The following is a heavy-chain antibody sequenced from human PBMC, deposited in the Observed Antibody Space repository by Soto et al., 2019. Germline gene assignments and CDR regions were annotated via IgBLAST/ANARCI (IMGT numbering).Heavy chain of an antibody. V-gene: IGHV4-61*01. J-gene: IGHJ3*02. CDR1: GGSVSSGSYY. CDR3: ARVSIAVAGRDAFDI. D-gene: IGHD6-19*01. CDR2: IYYSGST. Sequence: QVQLQESGPGLVKPSETLSLTCTVSGGSVSSGSYYWSWIRQPPGKGLEWIGYIYYSGSTNYNPSLKSRVTISVDTSKNQFSLKLSSVTAADTAVYYCARVSIAVAGRDAFDIWGQGTMVTVSS.